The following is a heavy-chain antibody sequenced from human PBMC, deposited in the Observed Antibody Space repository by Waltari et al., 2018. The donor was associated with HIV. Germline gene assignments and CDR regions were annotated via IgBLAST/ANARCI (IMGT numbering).Heavy chain of an antibody. CDR3: ARYGGYSGPTLDY. J-gene: IGHJ4*02. V-gene: IGHV3-21*01. D-gene: IGHD5-12*01. CDR1: GFTFSSYT. CDR2: ISYSSSHI. Sequence: EVQLVESGGGLVKPGGSLRLSCAASGFTFSSYTMNWVRQAPGKGREWVSSISYSSSHIYYADSLKGRFTISRDNAKNSLYLQMNSLRAEDTAVYYCARYGGYSGPTLDYWGQGTLVTVSS.